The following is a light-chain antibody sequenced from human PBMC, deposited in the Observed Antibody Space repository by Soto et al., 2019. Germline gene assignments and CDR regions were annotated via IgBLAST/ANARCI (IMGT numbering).Light chain of an antibody. CDR2: DAS. CDR3: QQSYRLPLT. V-gene: IGKV1-5*01. J-gene: IGKJ4*01. Sequence: DIQMTQSPSTLSASVGDRVTITCRASQSISSWLAWYQQKPGKAPKLLIYDASSLESGVPSRFSGSGSGTDFTLSIVTLQPEDFGTYFCQQSYRLPLTFGGGTKVDIK. CDR1: QSISSW.